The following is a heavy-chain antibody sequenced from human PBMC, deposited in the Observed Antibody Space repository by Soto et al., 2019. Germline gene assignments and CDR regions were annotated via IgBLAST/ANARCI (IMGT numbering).Heavy chain of an antibody. J-gene: IGHJ3*02. CDR3: ARPRAKETTGSWDAFDI. Sequence: GESLKISCKGSGYSFTSYWIGWVRQMPGKGLEGMGSIYPGDSDTRYSPSFQGKVPISADKSSSTAYLQWSSLKASDTAMYYCARPRAKETTGSWDAFDIWGQGTMVTVSS. CDR2: IYPGDSDT. D-gene: IGHD1-1*01. V-gene: IGHV5-51*01. CDR1: GYSFTSYW.